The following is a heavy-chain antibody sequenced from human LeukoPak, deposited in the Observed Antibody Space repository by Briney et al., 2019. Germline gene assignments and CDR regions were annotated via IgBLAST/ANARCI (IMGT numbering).Heavy chain of an antibody. V-gene: IGHV3-23*01. CDR2: ISGSGGST. Sequence: GGSLRLSCAASGFTFSSYAMSWVRQAPGKGLEWVSAISGSGGSTYYVDSVKGRFTISRDNSKNTPYLQMNSLRAEDTAVYYCAKVFLSDGGPDAFDIWGQGTMVTVSS. J-gene: IGHJ3*02. D-gene: IGHD2-21*01. CDR3: AKVFLSDGGPDAFDI. CDR1: GFTFSSYA.